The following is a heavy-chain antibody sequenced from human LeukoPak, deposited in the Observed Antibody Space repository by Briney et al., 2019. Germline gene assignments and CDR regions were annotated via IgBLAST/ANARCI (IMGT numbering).Heavy chain of an antibody. CDR1: GFTFSDYW. J-gene: IGHJ4*02. V-gene: IGHV3-7*04. CDR2: ISQDGREQ. CDR3: AGGALDY. Sequence: GASLRLSCAASGFTFSDYWMSWVRQAPGQGLEWVAKISQDGREQHFVDSVKGRFTISRDNAKNLLFLQTDSLRAEDTAVYYCAGGALDYWGPGTLVTVSS.